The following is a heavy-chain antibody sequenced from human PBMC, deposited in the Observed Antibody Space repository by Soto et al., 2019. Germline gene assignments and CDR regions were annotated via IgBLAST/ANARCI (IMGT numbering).Heavy chain of an antibody. J-gene: IGHJ3*02. CDR2: ISSSSSTI. D-gene: IGHD6-19*01. CDR3: ARLWVAGTCYDGFDI. V-gene: IGHV3-48*02. CDR1: GFTFSSYS. Sequence: EVQLVESGGGVVQPGGSLRLSCAASGFTFSSYSMNWVRQAPGKGLEWVSYISSSSSTIYYADSVKGRFTISRDNAKNRRFRPMNRLRDDDTAVYYCARLWVAGTCYDGFDIWGQGTTVTVSS.